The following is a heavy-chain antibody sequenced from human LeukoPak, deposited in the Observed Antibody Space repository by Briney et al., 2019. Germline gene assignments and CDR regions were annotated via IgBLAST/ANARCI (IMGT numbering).Heavy chain of an antibody. Sequence: PGGSLILSCAASGFTFSAYYMSWVRQAPGKGLEWVANIRQDEGEKFYVDSVKGRFTISRDNAKNSLYLQMNSLRVEDTAFYYCAKDNRRHYTSGPNPDSLHWGQGALVTVSS. J-gene: IGHJ4*02. D-gene: IGHD6-19*01. CDR2: IRQDEGEK. CDR3: AKDNRRHYTSGPNPDSLH. CDR1: GFTFSAYY. V-gene: IGHV3-7*03.